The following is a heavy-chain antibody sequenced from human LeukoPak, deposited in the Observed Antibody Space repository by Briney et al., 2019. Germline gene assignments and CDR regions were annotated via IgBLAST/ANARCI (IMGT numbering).Heavy chain of an antibody. CDR2: ISSSSSYI. J-gene: IGHJ6*02. CDR1: GFTFSSYS. CDR3: ARDQVVVVVAATYYYYGMDV. D-gene: IGHD2-15*01. V-gene: IGHV3-21*01. Sequence: PGGSLRLSCAAFGFTFSSYSMNWVRQAPGKGLEWVSSISSSSSYIYYADSVKGRSTISRDNAKNSLYLQMNSLRAEDTAVYYCARDQVVVVVAATYYYYGMDVWGQGTTVTVSS.